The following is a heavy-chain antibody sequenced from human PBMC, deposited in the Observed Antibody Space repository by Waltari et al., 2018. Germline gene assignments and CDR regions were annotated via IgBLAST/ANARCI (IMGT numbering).Heavy chain of an antibody. V-gene: IGHV1-69-2*01. J-gene: IGHJ6*02. CDR2: FDPEDGET. CDR3: ATNPRYLYYGMDV. D-gene: IGHD3-16*02. CDR1: GYTFTDYY. Sequence: EVQLVQSGAEVKKPGATVKISCKASGYTFTDYYMHWVQQAPGKGLEWMGGFDPEDGETIYAQKFQGRVTMTEDTSTDTAYMELSSLRSEDTAVYYCATNPRYLYYGMDVWGQGATVTVSS.